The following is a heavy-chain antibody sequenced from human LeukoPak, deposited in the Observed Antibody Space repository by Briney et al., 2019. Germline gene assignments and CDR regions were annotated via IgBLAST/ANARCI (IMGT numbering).Heavy chain of an antibody. D-gene: IGHD3-3*01. CDR2: IYYSGST. CDR3: ARTIENYDFWSGRVNWFDP. V-gene: IGHV4-39*07. J-gene: IGHJ5*02. CDR1: GGSISSSSYY. Sequence: SGTLSLTCTVSGGSISSSSYYWGWIRQPPGKGLEWIGSIYYSGSTYYNPSLKSRVTISVDTSKNQFSLKLSSVTAADTAVYYCARTIENYDFWSGRVNWFDPWGQGTLVTVSS.